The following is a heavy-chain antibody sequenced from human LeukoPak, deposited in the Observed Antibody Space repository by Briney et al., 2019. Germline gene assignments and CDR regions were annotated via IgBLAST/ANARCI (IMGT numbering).Heavy chain of an antibody. Sequence: ATVKLSCKASGYPFTSYDINWVRQPTGQGLEWMGCMNPNSGNTGYAQKFQGRVTMTRNTSISTAYMELSSLRSEDTAVYYCARGHYDSSRYYPFDYWGQGTPVTVSS. CDR1: GYPFTSYD. D-gene: IGHD3-22*01. CDR2: MNPNSGNT. V-gene: IGHV1-8*01. CDR3: ARGHYDSSRYYPFDY. J-gene: IGHJ4*02.